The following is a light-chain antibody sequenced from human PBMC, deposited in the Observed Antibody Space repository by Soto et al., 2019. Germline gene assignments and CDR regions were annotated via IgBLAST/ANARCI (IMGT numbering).Light chain of an antibody. Sequence: EILMTQSPATLSVSPGERVTLSCRASQGVSGNLAWYQKKPGQAPRLIVYDASTRASGLPARFSGSGSGTEFTLTISSLQSEDVAVYYCQQYKNWPLSTFGQGTKVEIK. V-gene: IGKV3-15*01. J-gene: IGKJ1*01. CDR1: QGVSGN. CDR3: QQYKNWPLST. CDR2: DAS.